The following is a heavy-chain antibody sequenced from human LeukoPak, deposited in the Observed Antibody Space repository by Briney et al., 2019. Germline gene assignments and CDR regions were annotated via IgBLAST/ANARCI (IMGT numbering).Heavy chain of an antibody. CDR1: GYTFSRSS. J-gene: IGHJ3*02. CDR3: ARDSPDYYDSSGYYWNAFDT. D-gene: IGHD3-22*01. Sequence: GASVKVSCKPSGYTFSRSSICWGRPAPGQGLEWMGRISGYNGNTNYAQKLQGRLSMTTDTSTSTDYMELRIFRSDDTAVYYCARDSPDYYDSSGYYWNAFDTWGQGTMVTVSS. CDR2: ISGYNGNT. V-gene: IGHV1-18*01.